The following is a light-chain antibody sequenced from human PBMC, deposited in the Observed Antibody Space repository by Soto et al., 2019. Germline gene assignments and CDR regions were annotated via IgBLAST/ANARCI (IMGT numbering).Light chain of an antibody. V-gene: IGLV2-8*01. CDR2: EVS. CDR1: SSDVGGYNY. J-gene: IGLJ2*01. Sequence: QSVLTQPPSASGSPGQSVTISCTGTSSDVGGYNYVSWYQQHPGKAPKLLIYEVSKRPSGVPDRFSGSKSGNTASLTVSGLQAEDEAAYYCSSYAGSNKVLFGGGTKLTVL. CDR3: SSYAGSNKVL.